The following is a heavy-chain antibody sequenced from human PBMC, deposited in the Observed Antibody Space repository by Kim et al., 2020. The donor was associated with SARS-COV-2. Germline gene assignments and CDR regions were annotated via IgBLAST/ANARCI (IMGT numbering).Heavy chain of an antibody. D-gene: IGHD4-17*01. Sequence: YAQKFQGRVTITADESTSTAYMELSSLRSEDTAVYYWARSGVYGDYRVDYWGQGTLVTVSS. J-gene: IGHJ4*02. CDR3: ARSGVYGDYRVDY. V-gene: IGHV1-69*01.